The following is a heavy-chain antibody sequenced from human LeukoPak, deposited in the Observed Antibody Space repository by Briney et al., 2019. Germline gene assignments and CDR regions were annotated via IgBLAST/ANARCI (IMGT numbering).Heavy chain of an antibody. J-gene: IGHJ4*02. CDR1: GFTFGSYA. CDR3: ANWVEGARPSLDY. Sequence: GGSLRLSCSASGFTFGSYAMAWVRQAPGTGLGWVSAISGSGGNTYYADSVKGRFTISRDNSKNTLYLQMNSLRAEDTAVYYCANWVEGARPSLDYWGQGALVTVSS. D-gene: IGHD6-6*01. V-gene: IGHV3-23*01. CDR2: ISGSGGNT.